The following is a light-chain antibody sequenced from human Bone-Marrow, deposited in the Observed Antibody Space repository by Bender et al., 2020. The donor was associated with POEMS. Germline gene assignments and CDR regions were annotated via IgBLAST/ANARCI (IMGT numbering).Light chain of an antibody. CDR1: SSGVGSNYL. V-gene: IGLV2-23*01. J-gene: IGLJ1*01. Sequence: QSALTQPVSVSGSPGQSITISCSGTSSGVGSNYLVSWYQHHPGRAPKLMIYEDNKRPSGVSNRFSGSKSGNTASLTISGLQAEDEADYFCCSYAGSGTYVFGTGTRVTAL. CDR3: CSYAGSGTYV. CDR2: EDN.